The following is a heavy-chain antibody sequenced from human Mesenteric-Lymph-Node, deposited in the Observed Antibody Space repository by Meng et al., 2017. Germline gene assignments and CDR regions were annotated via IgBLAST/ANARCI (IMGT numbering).Heavy chain of an antibody. J-gene: IGHJ4*02. Sequence: SETLSLTCAVYGGSFSGYYWSWIRQPPGKGLEWIGEINHSGSTNYNPSLKSRVTISVDTSKNQFSLKLSSVTAADTAVYYCARGLDDSSGYRHFNYWGQGKLVNGAS. V-gene: IGHV4-34*01. CDR3: ARGLDDSSGYRHFNY. CDR2: INHSGST. D-gene: IGHD3-22*01. CDR1: GGSFSGYY.